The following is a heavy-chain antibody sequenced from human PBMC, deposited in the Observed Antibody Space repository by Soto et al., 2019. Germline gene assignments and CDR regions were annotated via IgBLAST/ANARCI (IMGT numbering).Heavy chain of an antibody. CDR3: ARTDSGSYGDHFDY. D-gene: IGHD1-26*01. V-gene: IGHV4-59*01. CDR1: GGSISTYY. CDR2: IYYSGST. Sequence: SETLSLTCTVSGGSISTYYWSWIRQPPGKGLEWIGYIYYSGSTNYNPSLKSRVTISVDTSKNQFSLKLSSVTPADTAVYYCARTDSGSYGDHFDYWGQGTLVTVSS. J-gene: IGHJ4*02.